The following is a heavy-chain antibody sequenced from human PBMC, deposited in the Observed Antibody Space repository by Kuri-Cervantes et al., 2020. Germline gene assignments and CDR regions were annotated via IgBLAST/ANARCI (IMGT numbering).Heavy chain of an antibody. V-gene: IGHV3-48*03. CDR1: GFTFSIYE. J-gene: IGHJ4*02. D-gene: IGHD2-21*02. CDR2: ISGTGTII. CDR3: ASGEMVTANAY. Sequence: SCAASGFTFSIYEMNWVRQTPGKGLEWVSYISGTGTIIYNADSVKGRFTISRDNAKNSLYLQMNSLRAEDTAVYYCASGEMVTANAYWGQGTLVTVPS.